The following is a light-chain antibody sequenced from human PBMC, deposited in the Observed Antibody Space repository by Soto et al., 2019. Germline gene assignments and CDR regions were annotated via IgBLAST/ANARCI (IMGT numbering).Light chain of an antibody. CDR1: QVVGIS. Sequence: SLSPGESATHSFIATSQVVGISLAWYQQKPGQAPRLLIYDASRRATGIPARFSGSGSGTDFTLTISSLEPEDSAVYYCQQRRNWPLGTFGQGTKVDIK. CDR2: DAS. V-gene: IGKV3-11*01. J-gene: IGKJ1*01. CDR3: QQRRNWPLGT.